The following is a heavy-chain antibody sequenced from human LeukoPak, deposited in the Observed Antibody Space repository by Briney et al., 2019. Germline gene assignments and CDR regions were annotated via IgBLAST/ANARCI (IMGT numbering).Heavy chain of an antibody. CDR1: GYTFTSYA. V-gene: IGHV1-2*02. D-gene: IGHD3-9*01. Sequence: GASVKVSCKASGYTFTSYAMNWVRQAPGQGLEWMGWINPNSGGTNYAQKFQGRVTMTRDTSISTAYMELSRLRSDDTAVYYCARGRFLTGYYKDYYYYYMDVWGKGTTVTISS. J-gene: IGHJ6*03. CDR2: INPNSGGT. CDR3: ARGRFLTGYYKDYYYYYMDV.